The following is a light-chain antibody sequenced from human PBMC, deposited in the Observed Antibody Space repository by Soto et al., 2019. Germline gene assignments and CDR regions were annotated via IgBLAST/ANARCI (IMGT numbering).Light chain of an antibody. V-gene: IGKV4-1*01. J-gene: IGKJ3*01. CDR3: QHYYTTPRA. CDR2: WAS. CDR1: QIVLYSSNNKNY. Sequence: DIVMTQSPASLAVSLGERATINCKSSQIVLYSSNNKNYLAWYQQKPGEPPKLLIYWASTRESGVPDRFSGSGSGTDFTLTISSLQAEDVAVYYCQHYYTTPRAFGPGTKVDIK.